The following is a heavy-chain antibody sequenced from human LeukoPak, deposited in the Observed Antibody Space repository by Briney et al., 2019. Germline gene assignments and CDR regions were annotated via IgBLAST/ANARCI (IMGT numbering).Heavy chain of an antibody. CDR1: GFPFSDFA. J-gene: IGHJ4*02. Sequence: GGSLRLSCAASGFPFSDFAMNWVRQAPGKGLEWVSSITGSGSNTFNADSVKGRFTISRDNSKNTLYLQMNGLTAEDTAIYYCAKDALPYRYFDQWGQGTLVTVSS. D-gene: IGHD1-14*01. V-gene: IGHV3-23*01. CDR2: ITGSGSNT. CDR3: AKDALPYRYFDQ.